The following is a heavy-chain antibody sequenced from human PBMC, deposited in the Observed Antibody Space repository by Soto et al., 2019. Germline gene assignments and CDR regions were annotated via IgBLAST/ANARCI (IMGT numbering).Heavy chain of an antibody. J-gene: IGHJ3*02. CDR3: AGASCGGDCYFAFDI. Sequence: QVQLVASGGGVVQPGRSLRLSCAASGFTFSSYGMHWVRQAPGKGLEWVAVIWYDGSNKYYADSVKGRFTISRDNSKNTLYVQMNGLRAEDTAVYYCAGASCGGDCYFAFDIWGQGTMGTVSS. D-gene: IGHD2-21*01. V-gene: IGHV3-33*01. CDR2: IWYDGSNK. CDR1: GFTFSSYG.